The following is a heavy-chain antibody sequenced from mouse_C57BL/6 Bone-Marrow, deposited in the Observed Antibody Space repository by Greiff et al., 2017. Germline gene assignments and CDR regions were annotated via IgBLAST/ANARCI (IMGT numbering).Heavy chain of an antibody. V-gene: IGHV1-81*01. CDR2: LYPRSGNT. CDR1: GYTFTSYG. CDR3: AREGMGLRLYAMDY. D-gene: IGHD1-1*01. Sequence: VKLMESGAELARPGASVKLSCKASGYTFTSYGISWVKQRTGQGLEWIGELYPRSGNTYYNEKFKGKATLTADKSSSTAYMELRSLTSEDSAVYFCAREGMGLRLYAMDYWGQGTSVTVSS. J-gene: IGHJ4*01.